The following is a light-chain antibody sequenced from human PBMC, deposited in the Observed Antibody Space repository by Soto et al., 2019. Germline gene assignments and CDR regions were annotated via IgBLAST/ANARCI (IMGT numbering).Light chain of an antibody. Sequence: EIVLTQSPATLSLSPGERATLSCRASQSVSRYLAWYQQKPGQAPRLLIYDASNRATGIPARFSGSGSGTDFTLTISSLVPEDFAVYYCQQRSDWPPITFGQGTRLEIK. V-gene: IGKV3-11*01. CDR1: QSVSRY. CDR2: DAS. CDR3: QQRSDWPPIT. J-gene: IGKJ5*01.